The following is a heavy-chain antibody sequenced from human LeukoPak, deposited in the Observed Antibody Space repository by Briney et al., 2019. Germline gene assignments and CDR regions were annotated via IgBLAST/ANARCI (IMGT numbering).Heavy chain of an antibody. V-gene: IGHV1-2*02. Sequence: EASVKVSCKASGYTFTGYYMHWVRQAPGQGLEWMGWINPNSGGTNYAQKFQGRVTMTRDTSISTAYMELSRLRCNDTAVYYCASYLWGSSGYVVDYWGQGTLVTVSS. CDR3: ASYLWGSSGYVVDY. CDR2: INPNSGGT. J-gene: IGHJ4*02. D-gene: IGHD5-12*01. CDR1: GYTFTGYY.